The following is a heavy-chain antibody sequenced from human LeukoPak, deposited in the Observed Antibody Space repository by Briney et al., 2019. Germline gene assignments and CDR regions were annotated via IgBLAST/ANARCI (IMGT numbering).Heavy chain of an antibody. CDR3: AKGSLSYCSGRCYYFDY. V-gene: IGHV3-23*01. D-gene: IGHD2-15*01. CDR2: ISGSDGGT. Sequence: PGGSLRLSCAASGFTFSSYAMSWVRQAPGKGLEWVSGISGSDGGTYNADSVKGRFTISRDNSKNTLYLQMNGLRAEDAAVYYCAKGSLSYCSGRCYYFDYWGQGTLVTVSS. CDR1: GFTFSSYA. J-gene: IGHJ4*02.